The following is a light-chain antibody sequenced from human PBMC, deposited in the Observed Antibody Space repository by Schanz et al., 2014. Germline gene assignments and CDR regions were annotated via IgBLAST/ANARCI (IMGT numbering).Light chain of an antibody. Sequence: DIQMTQSPSTLSASVGDRVTITCRASQSISSWLAWYQQKPGKAPKLLIYDASNLQSGVPSRFSGSGSGTEFTLTISSLQPEDFATYYCQQSYSSPWTFGQGTKVEIK. V-gene: IGKV1-5*01. CDR3: QQSYSSPWT. CDR1: QSISSW. CDR2: DAS. J-gene: IGKJ1*01.